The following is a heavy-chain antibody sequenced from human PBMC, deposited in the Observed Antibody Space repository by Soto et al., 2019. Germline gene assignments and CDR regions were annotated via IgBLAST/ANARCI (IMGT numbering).Heavy chain of an antibody. CDR1: GYTFTSYG. CDR2: ISAYNGNT. CDR3: AREYYYDSSGYIPDY. D-gene: IGHD3-22*01. Sequence: ALVKVSCKASGYTFTSYGISWVRQAPGQGLEWMGWISAYNGNTNYAQKLQGRVTMTTDTSTSTAYMELRSLRSDDTAVYYCAREYYYDSSGYIPDYWGQGTLVTVSS. V-gene: IGHV1-18*01. J-gene: IGHJ4*02.